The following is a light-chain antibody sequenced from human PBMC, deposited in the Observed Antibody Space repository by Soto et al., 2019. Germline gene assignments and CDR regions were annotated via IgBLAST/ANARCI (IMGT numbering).Light chain of an antibody. Sequence: EIVLTQSPGTLSLSPGERATLSCRASQSVSSSYLAWYQQKPGQAPRLLIYGASSRATGIPDRFSGSGSGTDFALTISRLEPEDVDVYYCQQYGSSPGTFGQGTKLEIK. CDR1: QSVSSSY. CDR3: QQYGSSPGT. V-gene: IGKV3-20*01. J-gene: IGKJ2*01. CDR2: GAS.